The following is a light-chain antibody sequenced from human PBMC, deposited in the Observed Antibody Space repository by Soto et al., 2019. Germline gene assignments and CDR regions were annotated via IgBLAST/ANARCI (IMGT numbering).Light chain of an antibody. J-gene: IGLJ1*01. CDR3: NSYRTVSTYV. Sequence: QSALTQPASVSGSTGLSITIACTGASSDIGGYNFVSWYQQHPGKAPKLLIYDVGNRPSGVSNRFSGSKSGNTASLTISGLQAEDESHYYCNSYRTVSTYVFGTGTKLTVL. V-gene: IGLV2-14*01. CDR1: SSDIGGYNF. CDR2: DVG.